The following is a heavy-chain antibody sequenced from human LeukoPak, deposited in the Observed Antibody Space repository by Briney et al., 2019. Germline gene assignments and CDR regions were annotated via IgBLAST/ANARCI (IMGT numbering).Heavy chain of an antibody. D-gene: IGHD3-10*01. CDR3: ARDRAVTMVRGVTFWFDP. V-gene: IGHV4-31*03. CDR2: IYYSGST. Sequence: SETLSLTCTVSGGSISSGGYYWSWIRQHPGKGLEWIGYIYYSGSTYYNPSLKSRVTISVDTSKNQFSPKLSSVTAADTAVYYCARDRAVTMVRGVTFWFDPWGQGTLVTVSS. CDR1: GGSISSGGYY. J-gene: IGHJ5*02.